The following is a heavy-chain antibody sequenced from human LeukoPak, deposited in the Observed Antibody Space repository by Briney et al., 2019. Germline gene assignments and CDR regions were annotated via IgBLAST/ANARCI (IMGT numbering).Heavy chain of an antibody. Sequence: GESLKISCKVSGYSFPSYWIAWVRQMPGKGLEWMGNISPGDSVTRYSPSFQGQVTISVDRSISTAYLQWSSLKASDTAIYYCASQHGCGGGSCYLSWGQGTLVTVSS. V-gene: IGHV5-51*01. CDR1: GYSFPSYW. CDR2: ISPGDSVT. D-gene: IGHD2-15*01. J-gene: IGHJ4*02. CDR3: ASQHGCGGGSCYLS.